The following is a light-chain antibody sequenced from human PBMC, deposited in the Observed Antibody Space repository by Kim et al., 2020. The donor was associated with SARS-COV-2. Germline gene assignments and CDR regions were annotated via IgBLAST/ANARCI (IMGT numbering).Light chain of an antibody. Sequence: YELTQPPSVSVSPGQTARITCSGDKLGDKYACWYQQKPGQSPVLVIYQNNKRPSGIPERFSGSNSGNTATLTISGTQAVDEADYYCQAWDSSTVVFGGG. CDR3: QAWDSSTVV. J-gene: IGLJ2*01. V-gene: IGLV3-1*01. CDR2: QNN. CDR1: KLGDKY.